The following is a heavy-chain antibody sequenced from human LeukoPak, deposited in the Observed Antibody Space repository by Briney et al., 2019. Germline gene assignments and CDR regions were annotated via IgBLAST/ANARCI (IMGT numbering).Heavy chain of an antibody. V-gene: IGHV4-59*01. J-gene: IGHJ6*03. D-gene: IGHD5-12*01. CDR3: ARTTEGYAGGPGYSYYYYMDV. CDR1: GGSISSYY. CDR2: IHYSGST. Sequence: SETLSLTCTVSGGSISSYYWSWIRQPPGKGLEWIGYIHYSGSTHYNPSLKSRVAISVDTSKNQVSLKLRSVTAADTAVYYCARTTEGYAGGPGYSYYYYMDVWGKGTTVTISS.